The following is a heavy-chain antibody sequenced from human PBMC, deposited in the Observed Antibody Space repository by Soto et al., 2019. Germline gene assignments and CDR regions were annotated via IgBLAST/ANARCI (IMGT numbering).Heavy chain of an antibody. J-gene: IGHJ5*02. CDR2: ISSNGGST. CDR1: GFTFSSYA. D-gene: IGHD6-6*01. CDR3: PKDHDPKVYSRSSPWFDP. Sequence: PGGSLRLSCSASGFTFSSYAMHWVRQAPGKGLEYVSAISSNGGSTYYADSVKGRFTISRDNSKNTLYLQMSSLRAGDTAVYYCPKDHDPKVYSRSSPWFDPWGQVTLVTVSS. V-gene: IGHV3-64D*08.